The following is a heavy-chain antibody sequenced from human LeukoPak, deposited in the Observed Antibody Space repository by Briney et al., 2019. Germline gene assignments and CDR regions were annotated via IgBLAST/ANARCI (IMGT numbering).Heavy chain of an antibody. D-gene: IGHD6-13*01. CDR2: INPNSGGT. J-gene: IGHJ4*02. Sequence: GASVKVSCKASGYTFTGYYMHLVRQAPGQGLEWMGCINPNSGGTNYAQKFQGRVTMTRDTSISTAYMELSRLRSDDTAVYYCARDSIGISAAGTVYWGQGTLVTVSS. CDR1: GYTFTGYY. V-gene: IGHV1-2*02. CDR3: ARDSIGISAAGTVY.